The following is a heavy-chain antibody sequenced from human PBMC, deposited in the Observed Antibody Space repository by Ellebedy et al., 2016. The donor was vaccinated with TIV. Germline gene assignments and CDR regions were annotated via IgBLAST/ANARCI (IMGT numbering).Heavy chain of an antibody. J-gene: IGHJ4*02. V-gene: IGHV3-43*02. CDR1: GFTFEDYG. Sequence: PGGSLRLSCAASGFTFEDYGMIWVRQTPGKGLERVSLINGDGGSSFYADSVKGRFTISRDNSRKSLYLQMNSLKTEDTALYYCAKGTFDYWGQGTLVTVSS. CDR3: AKGTFDY. CDR2: INGDGGSS.